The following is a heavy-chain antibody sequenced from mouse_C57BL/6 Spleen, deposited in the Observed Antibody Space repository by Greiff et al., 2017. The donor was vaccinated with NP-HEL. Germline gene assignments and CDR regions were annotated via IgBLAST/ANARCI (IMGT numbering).Heavy chain of an antibody. CDR3: TRGVITTVVATCDY. D-gene: IGHD1-1*01. V-gene: IGHV1-15*01. Sequence: QVHVKQSGAELVRPGASVTLSCKASGYTFTDYEMHWVKQTPVHGLEWIGAIDPETGGTAYNQKFKGKAILTADKSSSTAYMELRSLTSEDSAVYYCTRGVITTVVATCDYWGQGTTLTVSS. CDR2: IDPETGGT. CDR1: GYTFTDYE. J-gene: IGHJ2*01.